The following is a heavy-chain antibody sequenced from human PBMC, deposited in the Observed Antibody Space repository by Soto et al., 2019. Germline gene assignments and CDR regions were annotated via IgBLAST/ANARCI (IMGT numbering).Heavy chain of an antibody. CDR1: GFSFSNTW. CDR2: IKTKTKIDGGIT. J-gene: IGHJ3*02. V-gene: IGHV3-15*01. CDR3: TSNDAFDI. Sequence: ELQLVESGGGLVKPGGSLRLSCAASGFSFSNTWMSWVRQAPGKGLEWVARIKTKTKIDGGITDYAAPVKGRFTISRDDSKTTVYLQMSSLKIEDTAVYYCTSNDAFDIWGQGTMVTVSS.